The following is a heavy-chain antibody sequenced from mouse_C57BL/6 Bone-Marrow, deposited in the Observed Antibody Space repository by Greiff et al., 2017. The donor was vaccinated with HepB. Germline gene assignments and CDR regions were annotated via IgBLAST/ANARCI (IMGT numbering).Heavy chain of an antibody. V-gene: IGHV5-16*01. CDR1: GFTFSDYY. Sequence: EVKLVESEGGLVQPGSSMKLSCTASGFTFSDYYMAWVRQVPEKGLEWVANINYDGSSTYYLDSLKSRFIISRDNAKNILYLQMSSLKSEDTDSYYCASDGYYYGSGVCALDDWGQGTSVTVSS. D-gene: IGHD1-1*01. CDR3: ASDGYYYGSGVCALDD. CDR2: INYDGSST. J-gene: IGHJ4*01.